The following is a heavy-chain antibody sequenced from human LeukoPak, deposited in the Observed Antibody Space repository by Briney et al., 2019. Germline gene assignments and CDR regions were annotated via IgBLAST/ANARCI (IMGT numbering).Heavy chain of an antibody. V-gene: IGHV3-48*03. Sequence: GGSLRLSCAASGFTFSSYEMNWVRQAPGKGLEWVSYISSSGSTIYYADAVKGRFTISRDNAKNPLYLQMNSLRAEDTAVYYCAREDEENWFDPWGQGTLVTVSS. J-gene: IGHJ5*02. CDR1: GFTFSSYE. CDR3: AREDEENWFDP. CDR2: ISSSGSTI.